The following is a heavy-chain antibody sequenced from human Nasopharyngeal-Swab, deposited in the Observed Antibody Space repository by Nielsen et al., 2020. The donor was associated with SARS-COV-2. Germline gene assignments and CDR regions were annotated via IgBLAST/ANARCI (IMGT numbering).Heavy chain of an antibody. CDR2: IYSGGST. CDR3: ASRRGTYYYDSSGYYYNWYFDL. D-gene: IGHD3-22*01. J-gene: IGHJ2*01. Sequence: GESLKISCAASGFTVSSNYMSWVRQAPGKGLEWVSVIYSGGSTYYADSVKGRFTISRDNSKHTLYLQMNSLRAEDTAVYYCASRRGTYYYDSSGYYYNWYFDLWGRGTLVTVSS. CDR1: GFTVSSNY. V-gene: IGHV3-66*01.